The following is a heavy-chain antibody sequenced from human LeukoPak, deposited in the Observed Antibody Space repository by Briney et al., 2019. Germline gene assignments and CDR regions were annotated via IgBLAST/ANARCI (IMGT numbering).Heavy chain of an antibody. D-gene: IGHD3-3*01. CDR1: GYTLTELS. CDR3: ATSTDFWSGPHFDY. V-gene: IGHV1-24*01. CDR2: FDPEDGET. J-gene: IGHJ4*02. Sequence: ASVTVSCKVSGYTLTELSMHWVRQAPGKGLEWMGGFDPEDGETIYAQKFQGRVTMTEDTSTDTAYMELSSLRSEDTAVYYCATSTDFWSGPHFDYWGQGTLVTVSS.